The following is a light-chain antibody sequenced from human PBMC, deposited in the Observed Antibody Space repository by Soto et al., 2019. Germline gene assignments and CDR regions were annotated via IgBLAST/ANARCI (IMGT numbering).Light chain of an antibody. CDR2: DDR. V-gene: IGLV3-21*02. CDR1: DIGSKN. Sequence: SYELTQPPSVSVAPGQTARIPCEGIDIGSKNVHWYQQRPGQAPVVVVHDDRDRPPGIPERFSGSNSGNTATLAISWVAAGDEADYYCQVWDSNSDHLVFGGGTQLTVL. CDR3: QVWDSNSDHLV. J-gene: IGLJ3*02.